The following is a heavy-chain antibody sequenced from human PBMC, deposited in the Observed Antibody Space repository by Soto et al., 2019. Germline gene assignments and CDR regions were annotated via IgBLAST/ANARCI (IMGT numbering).Heavy chain of an antibody. CDR1: SGSISSSNW. Sequence: SETLSLTCAVSSGSISSSNWWSWVRQPPGKGLEWIGEIYHSGSTNYNPSLKSRVTISVDKSKNQFSLKLSSVTAADTAVYYCARMYSSSWYKGYYFYYWGQGTLVTVSS. CDR3: ARMYSSSWYKGYYFYY. CDR2: IYHSGST. D-gene: IGHD6-13*01. J-gene: IGHJ4*02. V-gene: IGHV4-4*02.